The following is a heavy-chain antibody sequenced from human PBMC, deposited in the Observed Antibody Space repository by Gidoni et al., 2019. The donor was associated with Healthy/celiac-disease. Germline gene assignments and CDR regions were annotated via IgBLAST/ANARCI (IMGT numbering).Heavy chain of an antibody. Sequence: EVQLVESGGGLVKPGGSLRLSCAASGFTFSSYSMNWVRQAPGKGLEWVSSISSSSSYIYYADSVKGRFTISRDNAKNSLYLQMNSLRAEDTAVYYCARDLAITFGGVPRVRGDFDYWGQGTLVTVSS. CDR2: ISSSSSYI. D-gene: IGHD3-16*01. V-gene: IGHV3-21*01. CDR1: GFTFSSYS. J-gene: IGHJ4*02. CDR3: ARDLAITFGGVPRVRGDFDY.